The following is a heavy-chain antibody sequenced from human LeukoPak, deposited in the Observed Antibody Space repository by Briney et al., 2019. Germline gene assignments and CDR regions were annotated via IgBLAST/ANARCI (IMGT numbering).Heavy chain of an antibody. CDR3: ARGPKWTGSYDYFDY. Sequence: GASVKVSCKTSGYTFPSYDINWVRQATGHGLEWMGWMYPNSGNTGYAQKFQGRVTITRNTSITTAYMELTSLRSEDTAVYYCARGPKWTGSYDYFDYWGQGTLVTVSS. J-gene: IGHJ4*02. CDR2: MYPNSGNT. V-gene: IGHV1-8*01. D-gene: IGHD3-10*01. CDR1: GYTFPSYD.